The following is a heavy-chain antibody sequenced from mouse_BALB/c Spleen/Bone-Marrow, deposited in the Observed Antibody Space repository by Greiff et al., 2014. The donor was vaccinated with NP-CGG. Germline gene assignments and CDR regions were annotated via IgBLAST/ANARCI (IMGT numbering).Heavy chain of an antibody. Sequence: VKLQESGAELVKPGASVKLSCKASGYTFTSYWMHWVKQRPGQGLEWIGEINPSNGRTNYNERFKSKATLTVDKSSSTAYMQLSSLTSEYSAVYDCAGPFDYWGQGTTLTVSS. J-gene: IGHJ2*01. CDR3: AGPFDY. CDR2: INPSNGRT. V-gene: IGHV1S81*02. CDR1: GYTFTSYW.